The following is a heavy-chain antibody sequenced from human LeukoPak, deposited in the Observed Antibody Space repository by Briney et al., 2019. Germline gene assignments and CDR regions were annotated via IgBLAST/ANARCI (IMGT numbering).Heavy chain of an antibody. D-gene: IGHD6-13*01. V-gene: IGHV3-23*01. CDR3: AKGGQQQVVRGDYFNY. CDR1: GFTFSSYA. CDR2: IGPSGRRT. Sequence: GGSLRLPCAASGFTFSSYAMTWVRQAPGKGLEWVSAIGPSGRRTYYADSVKGRFTISRDNSKNTLYLQMNSLRAGDTAIYYCAKGGQQQVVRGDYFNYWGQGTPVTVSS. J-gene: IGHJ4*02.